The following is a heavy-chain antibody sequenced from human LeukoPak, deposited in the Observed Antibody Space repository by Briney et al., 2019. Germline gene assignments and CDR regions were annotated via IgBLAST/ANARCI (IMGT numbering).Heavy chain of an antibody. D-gene: IGHD4-17*01. CDR3: ARDRNDYGDYYYYYYYMAV. CDR1: GFTFSSYE. J-gene: IGHJ6*03. Sequence: GGSLRPSCAAPGFTFSSYETNWVRQAPGKGREWVSSISSSGSTIYYADSVKGRFTISRDNAKNSLYLQMNSLRAEDTAVYYCARDRNDYGDYYYYYYYMAVWGKGTTVTVSS. V-gene: IGHV3-48*03. CDR2: ISSSGSTI.